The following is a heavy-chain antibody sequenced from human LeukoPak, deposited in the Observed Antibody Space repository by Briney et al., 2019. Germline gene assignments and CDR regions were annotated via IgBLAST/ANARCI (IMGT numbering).Heavy chain of an antibody. CDR1: GFTFSNFW. V-gene: IGHV3-7*04. D-gene: IGHD1-1*01. J-gene: IGHJ4*02. CDR3: ARGDDFSGDH. CDR2: IRPEGNEK. Sequence: GGSLRLSCAVSGFTFSNFWMSWVRQAPGRGLEWVAIIRPEGNEKYHVESVKGRFTISRDNAKNSLFLKMNGLRVEYTAVYYCARGDDFSGDHWGQGTLVTVSS.